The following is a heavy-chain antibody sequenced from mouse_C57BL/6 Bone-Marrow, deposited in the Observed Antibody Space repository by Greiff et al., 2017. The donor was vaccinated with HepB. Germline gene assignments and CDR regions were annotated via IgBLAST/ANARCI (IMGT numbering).Heavy chain of an antibody. Sequence: EVMLVESGGGLVQPGGSLSLSCAASGFTFTDYYMSWVRQPPGRALEWLGFIRNKANGYTTEYSASVKGRFTISRDNSQSILYLQMNALRAEDSATYYCARSLSRGYFDVWGTGTTVTVSS. J-gene: IGHJ1*03. CDR3: ARSLSRGYFDV. V-gene: IGHV7-3*01. CDR1: GFTFTDYY. CDR2: IRNKANGYTT. D-gene: IGHD6-5*01.